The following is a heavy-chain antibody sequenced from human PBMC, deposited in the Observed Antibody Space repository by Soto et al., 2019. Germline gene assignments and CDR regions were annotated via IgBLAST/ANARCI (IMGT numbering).Heavy chain of an antibody. J-gene: IGHJ4*02. V-gene: IGHV3-7*01. D-gene: IGHD3-22*01. CDR2: IRQDGSQK. CDR1: GFTFRSYW. CDR3: ANYYYERSGYSAYFDY. Sequence: EVQLVESGGGLVQPGGSLRLSCAASGFTFRSYWMSWVRQAPGKGLEWVANIRQDGSQKYYVDSVKGRFTISRDNAKNSLYLQMDSLRAEDTAVYYCANYYYERSGYSAYFDYWGQGTLVTVSS.